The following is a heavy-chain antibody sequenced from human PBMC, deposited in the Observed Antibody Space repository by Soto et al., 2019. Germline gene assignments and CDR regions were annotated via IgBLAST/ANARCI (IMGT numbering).Heavy chain of an antibody. J-gene: IGHJ6*03. D-gene: IGHD1-1*01. CDR1: GGSISSYY. CDR2: IYYSGST. Sequence: SETLSLTCTVSGGSISSYYWSWIRQPPGKGLEWIGYIYYSGSTNYNPSLKSRVTISVDTSKNQFSLKLSSVTAADTAVYYCARGQLEPYYYYYYYMDVWGKGTTVTVSS. CDR3: ARGQLEPYYYYYYYMDV. V-gene: IGHV4-59*08.